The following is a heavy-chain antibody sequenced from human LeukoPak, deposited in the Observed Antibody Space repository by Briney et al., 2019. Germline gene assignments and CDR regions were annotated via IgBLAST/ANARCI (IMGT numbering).Heavy chain of an antibody. D-gene: IGHD1-26*01. V-gene: IGHV1-18*01. CDR3: ARFDPVGRGSYYDFDY. CDR2: ISAYNGNT. CDR1: GYTFTSYG. Sequence: ASVKVSCKASGYTFTSYGISWVRQAPGQGLEWMGWISAYNGNTNYAQKLQGRVTMTTDTSTSTAYMELRSLRSDDTAVYYCARFDPVGRGSYYDFDYWGQGTLVTVSS. J-gene: IGHJ4*02.